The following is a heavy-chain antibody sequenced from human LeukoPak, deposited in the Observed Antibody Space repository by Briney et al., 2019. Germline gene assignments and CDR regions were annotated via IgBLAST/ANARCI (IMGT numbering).Heavy chain of an antibody. V-gene: IGHV1-46*01. D-gene: IGHD3-22*01. CDR1: GYTFTSYY. Sequence: VASVKVSCKASGYTFTSYYMHWVRQAPGQGLEWMGIINPSGGSTSYAQKFQGRVTMTRDTSTSTVYMELSSLRSEDTAVYYCARGGGDYYDSSGYYAYYFDYWGQGTLVTVSS. CDR3: ARGGGDYYDSSGYYAYYFDY. CDR2: INPSGGST. J-gene: IGHJ4*02.